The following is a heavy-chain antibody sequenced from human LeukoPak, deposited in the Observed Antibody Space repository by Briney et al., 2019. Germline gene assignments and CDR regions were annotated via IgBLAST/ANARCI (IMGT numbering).Heavy chain of an antibody. CDR2: INPNSGRT. Sequence: ASLKVSCKASGYTFTDYYMHWVRPAPGQGLEWMGWINPNSGRTNYAQKFQGRVTMTRDTSISTAYMELSSLRSDDTAVYYCARRRDLATTLHFDYWGQGTLVTVSS. D-gene: IGHD1-7*01. J-gene: IGHJ4*02. CDR3: ARRRDLATTLHFDY. CDR1: GYTFTDYY. V-gene: IGHV1-2*02.